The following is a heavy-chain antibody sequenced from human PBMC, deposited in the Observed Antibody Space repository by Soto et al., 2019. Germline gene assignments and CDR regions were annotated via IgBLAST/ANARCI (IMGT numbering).Heavy chain of an antibody. CDR2: IYYNGST. CDR3: ASCPQNCITTSPCCLFFDY. Sequence: PSETLSLTCTVSGGSISSYYWSWIRQPPGKGLEWIGYIYYNGSTNYNPSLKSRVTISVDTSKNQFSLNLSSVTAADTAVYYCASCPQNCITTSPCCLFFDYWGQGTLVTVSS. D-gene: IGHD2-2*01. J-gene: IGHJ4*02. V-gene: IGHV4-59*08. CDR1: GGSISSYY.